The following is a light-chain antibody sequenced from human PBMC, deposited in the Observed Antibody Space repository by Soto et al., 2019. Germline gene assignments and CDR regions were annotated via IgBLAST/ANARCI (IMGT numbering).Light chain of an antibody. CDR2: EVN. CDR1: SSDVGAYNF. CDR3: SSFTRSSTYV. Sequence: QSALTQPASVSGSPGQPITISCTGTSSDVGAYNFVSWYQQYPGKAPKVMIYEVNNRPSGVSNRFSGSKSGNTASLTISGLQAEDEADYYCSSFTRSSTYVFGSGTKVTVL. V-gene: IGLV2-14*01. J-gene: IGLJ1*01.